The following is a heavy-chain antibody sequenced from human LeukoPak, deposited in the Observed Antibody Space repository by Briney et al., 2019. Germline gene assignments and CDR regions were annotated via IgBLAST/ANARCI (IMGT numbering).Heavy chain of an antibody. CDR1: GYTFTSYG. CDR2: ISAYNGNT. V-gene: IGHV1-18*01. D-gene: IGHD6-19*01. Sequence: ASVKLSFKAAGYTFTSYGISWVRQASGQGLEWMGLISAYNGNTNYAQKLHGRVTMTTDTSTSTAYMELRSLRSADTAVYYCARDLGGTYSSGYDYWGQGTLVTVSS. CDR3: ARDLGGTYSSGYDY. J-gene: IGHJ4*02.